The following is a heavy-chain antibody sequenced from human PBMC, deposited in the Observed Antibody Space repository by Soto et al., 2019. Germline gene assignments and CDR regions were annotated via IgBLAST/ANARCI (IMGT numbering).Heavy chain of an antibody. Sequence: GASVKVSCKASGYTFTSYGISWVRQAPGQGLEWMGWINAGNGNTKYSQKFQGRVTITRDTSASTAYMELSSLRSEDTAVYYCARSPPSYRYYNYWGQGTLVTVSS. V-gene: IGHV1-3*01. CDR1: GYTFTSYG. D-gene: IGHD3-10*01. CDR3: ARSPPSYRYYNY. CDR2: INAGNGNT. J-gene: IGHJ4*02.